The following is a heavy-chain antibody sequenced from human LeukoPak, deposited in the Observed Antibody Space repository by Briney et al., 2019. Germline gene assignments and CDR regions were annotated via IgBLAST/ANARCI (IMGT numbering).Heavy chain of an antibody. D-gene: IGHD6-19*01. CDR1: GYTFTSYD. CDR3: ARGGEGPGIAVAGHYYYYYYGMDV. Sequence: ASVKVSCKASGYTFTSYDINWVRQATGQGLEWMGWMNPNSGNTGYAQKFQGRVTVTRNTSISTAYMELSSLRSEDTAVYYCARGGEGPGIAVAGHYYYYYYGMDVWGQGTTVTVSS. J-gene: IGHJ6*02. CDR2: MNPNSGNT. V-gene: IGHV1-8*01.